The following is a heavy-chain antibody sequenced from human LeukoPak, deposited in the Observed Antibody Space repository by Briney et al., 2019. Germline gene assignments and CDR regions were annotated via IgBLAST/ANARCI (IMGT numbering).Heavy chain of an antibody. CDR1: GFTFSNYW. J-gene: IGHJ4*02. D-gene: IGHD3-10*01. Sequence: GGSLRLSCATSGFTFSNYWMHWVRHVPGKGLVWVSRIKGDGSSTRNADSVEGRFTISRDNAKNTLYLQMNSLRAEDTAVYYCAKVVSFYWFGESTNRTPVDYWGQGTLVTVSS. CDR3: AKVVSFYWFGESTNRTPVDY. CDR2: IKGDGSST. V-gene: IGHV3-74*01.